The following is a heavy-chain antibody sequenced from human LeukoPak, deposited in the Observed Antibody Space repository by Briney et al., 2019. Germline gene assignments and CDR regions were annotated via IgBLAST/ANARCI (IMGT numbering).Heavy chain of an antibody. Sequence: SQTLSLTCTVSGGSISSGGYYWSWIRQHPGKGLEWIGYIYYSGSTYYNPSLKSRVTISVDTSKNQFSLKLSSVTAADTAVYYCARQVTFGYAYAYYFDYWGQGSLVTVSS. V-gene: IGHV4-31*03. CDR3: ARQVTFGYAYAYYFDY. CDR1: GGSISSGGYY. CDR2: IYYSGST. J-gene: IGHJ4*02. D-gene: IGHD5-18*01.